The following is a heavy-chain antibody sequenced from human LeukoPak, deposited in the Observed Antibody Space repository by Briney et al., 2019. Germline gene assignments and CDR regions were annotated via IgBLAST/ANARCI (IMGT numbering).Heavy chain of an antibody. CDR3: AKERFSTSSAIEFYF. J-gene: IGHJ4*02. CDR2: INGGGGTT. D-gene: IGHD6-13*01. Sequence: PGGSLRLSCAASGFTFSNYAMSWVRQTPGKGLEWVSGINGGGGTTYYSDSVKGRFTISRDNSKSTFYLQMDSLRDEDTAIYYCAKERFSTSSAIEFYFWGRGTLVTVSS. CDR1: GFTFSNYA. V-gene: IGHV3-23*01.